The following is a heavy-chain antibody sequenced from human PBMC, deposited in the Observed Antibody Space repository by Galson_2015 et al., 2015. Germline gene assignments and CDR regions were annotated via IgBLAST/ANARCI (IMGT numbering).Heavy chain of an antibody. CDR2: ISGSDDTT. CDR1: EFIFNKYA. D-gene: IGHD2-8*01. Sequence: SLRLSCAASEFIFNKYAMNWVRQAPGKGLEWVSAISGSDDTTYYADTVKGRFTISRDNSRNTLYLQMNSLTAEDSAVYYCAKAGCRNPACHFDSWGQGTLVTVSS. V-gene: IGHV3-23*01. J-gene: IGHJ4*02. CDR3: AKAGCRNPACHFDS.